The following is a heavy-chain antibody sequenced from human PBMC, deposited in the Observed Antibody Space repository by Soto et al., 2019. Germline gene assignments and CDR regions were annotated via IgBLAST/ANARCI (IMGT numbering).Heavy chain of an antibody. D-gene: IGHD6-13*01. Sequence: QVQLVQSGAEVKEPGSSVKVSCKATGDLFNNYAFNWVRQAPRQGLEWMGRISPLFSTTNYAQKFQGRVTIGADELTTIVYLEVSNLESEDTAMYYWAASTSVAAAGYFKFWGQGTLGTVSP. J-gene: IGHJ4*02. CDR2: ISPLFSTT. CDR1: GDLFNNYA. CDR3: AASTSVAAAGYFKF. V-gene: IGHV1-69*01.